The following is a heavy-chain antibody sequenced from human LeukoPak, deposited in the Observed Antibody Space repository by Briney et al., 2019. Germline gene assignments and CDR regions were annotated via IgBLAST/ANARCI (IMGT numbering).Heavy chain of an antibody. CDR2: IYYSGST. V-gene: IGHV4-30-4*01. J-gene: IGHJ5*02. CDR1: GYSISRGYY. D-gene: IGHD3-3*02. CDR3: ARSSILAWFDP. Sequence: ASETLSLTCAVSGYSISRGYYWSWIRQPPGKGLEWIGYIYYSGSTYYNPSLKSRVTISVDTSKNQFSLKLSSVTAADTAVYYCARSSILAWFDPWGQGTLVTVSS.